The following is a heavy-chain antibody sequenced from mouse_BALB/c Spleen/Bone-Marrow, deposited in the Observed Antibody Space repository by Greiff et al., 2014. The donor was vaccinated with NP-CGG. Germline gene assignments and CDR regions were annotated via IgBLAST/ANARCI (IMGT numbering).Heavy chain of an antibody. CDR3: ARGAYVSPFYFDY. Sequence: LVKTGASVKISCKASGYSFTGYYIHWVKQSHGKSLEWIGYISCYNGATSYNQKFKGKATFTVDTSSSTAYMQYNSLTSKDSAVYYCARGAYVSPFYFDYGGQGTTLTVSS. V-gene: IGHV1S34*01. CDR2: ISCYNGAT. D-gene: IGHD6-2*01. J-gene: IGHJ2*01. CDR1: GYSFTGYY.